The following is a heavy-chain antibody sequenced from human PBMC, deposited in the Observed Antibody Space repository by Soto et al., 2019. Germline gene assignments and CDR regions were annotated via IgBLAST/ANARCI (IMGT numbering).Heavy chain of an antibody. D-gene: IGHD6-13*01. V-gene: IGHV1-18*01. J-gene: IGHJ2*01. Sequence: ASVKASCKASGYSITSYGISWVRQAPGQGLEWMGWISAYSGNTNYAQKLQGRITMTTETSTSTAYMELRSLRSDDTAVYYCAREIAAIPSWYFDLWGRGTLDTVS. CDR1: GYSITSYG. CDR2: ISAYSGNT. CDR3: AREIAAIPSWYFDL.